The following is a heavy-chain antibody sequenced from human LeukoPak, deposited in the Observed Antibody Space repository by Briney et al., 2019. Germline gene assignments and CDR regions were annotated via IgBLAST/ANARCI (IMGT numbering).Heavy chain of an antibody. J-gene: IGHJ4*02. Sequence: SETLSLTCAVYGGSFSGYYWSWIRHPPGKGREWVGEINHSGSTNYNPSLESRVTISVDTSKNQFSLKLSSVTAADTAVYYCARGYYYDSSGYYWKWGQGTLVTVSS. CDR3: ARGYYYDSSGYYWK. V-gene: IGHV4-34*01. D-gene: IGHD3-22*01. CDR1: GGSFSGYY. CDR2: INHSGST.